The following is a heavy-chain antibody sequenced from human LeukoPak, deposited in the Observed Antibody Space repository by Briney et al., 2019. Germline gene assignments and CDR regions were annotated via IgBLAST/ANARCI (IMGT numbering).Heavy chain of an antibody. V-gene: IGHV1-2*02. D-gene: IGHD3-3*01. Sequence: GASVKVSCKASGYTFTGYYMHWVRQAPGQGLEWMGWINPNSGGTNYAQKFQGRVTMTRDTSISTAYMELSRLRSDDTAVYYCARIPLLEWLSAPDYWGQGTLVTVSS. CDR2: INPNSGGT. J-gene: IGHJ4*02. CDR3: ARIPLLEWLSAPDY. CDR1: GYTFTGYY.